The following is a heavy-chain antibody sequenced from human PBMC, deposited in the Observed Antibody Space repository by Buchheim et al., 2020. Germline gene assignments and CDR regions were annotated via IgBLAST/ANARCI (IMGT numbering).Heavy chain of an antibody. V-gene: IGHV4-39*01. D-gene: IGHD6-19*01. CDR3: ARRRGWQWLPPVAGWFDA. CDR1: GGSISSSSYY. Sequence: QLQLQESGPGLVKPSETLSLTCTVSGGSISSSSYYWGWIRQPPGKGLEWIGSIYYSGSTYYNPSLKSRVTISVDTSKNQFSLKLSSVTAADTAVYYCARRRGWQWLPPVAGWFDAWGQGTL. J-gene: IGHJ5*02. CDR2: IYYSGST.